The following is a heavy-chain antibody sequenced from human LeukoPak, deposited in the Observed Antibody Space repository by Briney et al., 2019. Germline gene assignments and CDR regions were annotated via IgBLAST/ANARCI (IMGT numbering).Heavy chain of an antibody. V-gene: IGHV4-39*07. CDR2: IYYSGST. CDR1: GGSISSSSYY. J-gene: IGHJ5*02. CDR3: ARDRVFGEYNWFDP. Sequence: SETLSLTCTVSGGSISSSSYYWGWIRQPPGKGLEWIGSIYYSGSTYYNPSLKSRVTISVDTSKDQFSLKLSSVTAADTAVYYCARDRVFGEYNWFDPWGQGTLVTVSS. D-gene: IGHD3-10*01.